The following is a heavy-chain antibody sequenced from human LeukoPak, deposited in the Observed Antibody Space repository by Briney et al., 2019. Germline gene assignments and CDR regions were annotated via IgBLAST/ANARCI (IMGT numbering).Heavy chain of an antibody. CDR3: ARHGSAYSSSSWFDP. D-gene: IGHD6-6*01. CDR2: IYPGDSDT. CDR1: GYSFTSYW. V-gene: IGHV5-51*01. J-gene: IGHJ5*02. Sequence: LGESLKISCKGSGYSFTSYWIGWVRQMPGKGLEWMGIIYPGDSDTRYSPSFQGQVTISADKSISTAYLQWSSLKASDTAMYYRARHGSAYSSSSWFDPWGQGTLVTVSS.